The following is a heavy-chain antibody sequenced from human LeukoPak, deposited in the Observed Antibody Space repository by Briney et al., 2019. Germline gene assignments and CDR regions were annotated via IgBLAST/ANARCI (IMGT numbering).Heavy chain of an antibody. CDR1: GFTFSSYA. Sequence: GGSLRLSCAASGFTFSSYAMHWVRQAPGKGLEWVAVISYDGSNKYYADSVKGRFTISRDNSKNTLYLQMNSLRAEDTAVYYCAQEGGGDYWGQGTLVTVSS. CDR2: ISYDGSNK. V-gene: IGHV3-30-3*01. D-gene: IGHD3-16*01. J-gene: IGHJ4*02. CDR3: AQEGGGDY.